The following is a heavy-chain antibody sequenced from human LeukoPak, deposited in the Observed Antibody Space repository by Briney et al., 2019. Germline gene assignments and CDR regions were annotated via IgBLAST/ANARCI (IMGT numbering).Heavy chain of an antibody. D-gene: IGHD6-19*01. CDR1: GYTFTTYA. V-gene: IGHV1-3*04. Sequence: ASVKVSCKASGYTFTTYAMHWVRQAPGQGLEWMGWINTGNGYTKYSQNFQGRVTITRDTSASTAYMELSSLKSEDTAVYYCARGIAVAYFDYWGQGTPVTVSS. CDR3: ARGIAVAYFDY. J-gene: IGHJ4*02. CDR2: INTGNGYT.